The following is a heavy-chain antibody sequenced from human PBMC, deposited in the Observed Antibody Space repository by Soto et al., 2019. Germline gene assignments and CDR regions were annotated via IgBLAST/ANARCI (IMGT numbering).Heavy chain of an antibody. CDR2: ISSSGSTI. CDR1: GFTFSDYY. CDR3: ACGPVVVTDYMIYWDLRV. V-gene: IGHV3-11*01. J-gene: IGHJ4*02. D-gene: IGHD2-21*02. Sequence: GGSLRLSCAASGFTFSDYYMSWIRQAPGKGLEWVSYISSSGSTIYYADSVKGRFTISRDNAKNSLYLQMNSLRAEDTAVYYCACGPVVVTDYMIYWDLRVWGQGTLVTVYS.